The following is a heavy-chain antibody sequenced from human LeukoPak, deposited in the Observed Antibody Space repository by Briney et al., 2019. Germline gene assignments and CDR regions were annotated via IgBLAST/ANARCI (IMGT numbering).Heavy chain of an antibody. CDR3: ARRLLGYCSGGSCYSGYFQH. CDR2: INHSGST. CDR1: GGSFSGYY. D-gene: IGHD2-15*01. Sequence: SETLSLTCAAYGGSFSGYYWSWIRQPPGKGLEWIGEINHSGSTNSNPSLKSRVTISVDTSKNQFSLKLSSVTAADTAMYYCARRLLGYCSGGSCYSGYFQHWGQGTLVTVSS. V-gene: IGHV4-34*01. J-gene: IGHJ1*01.